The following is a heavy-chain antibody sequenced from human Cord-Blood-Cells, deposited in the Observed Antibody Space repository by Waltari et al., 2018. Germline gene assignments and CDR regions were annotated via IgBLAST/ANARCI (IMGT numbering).Heavy chain of an antibody. CDR1: GGTFSSYA. V-gene: IGHV1-69*01. CDR2: IIPIFGTA. Sequence: QVQLVQSGAEVRKPGASVKVSCKASGGTFSSYAISWARRAPGQGLEWMGGIIPIFGTANYAQKFQGRVTITADESTSTAYMELSSLRSEDTAVYYCARTALYCGGDCYDAFDIWGQGTMVTVSS. CDR3: ARTALYCGGDCYDAFDI. D-gene: IGHD2-21*01. J-gene: IGHJ3*02.